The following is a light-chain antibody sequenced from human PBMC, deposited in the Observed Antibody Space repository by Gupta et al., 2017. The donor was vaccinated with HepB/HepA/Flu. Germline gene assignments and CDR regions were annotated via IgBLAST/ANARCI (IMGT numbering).Light chain of an antibody. Sequence: QSALTQPRSVSGSPGPSVTISCTGTSSDVGDYDYVSWYQQRPGKAPKLIIYNVSQRPAGVPDRFSGSKSGNTASLTISGLQAEDEADYYCCSYAGDYTYVFGTGTKVTVL. CDR1: SSDVGDYDY. V-gene: IGLV2-11*01. CDR3: CSYAGDYTYV. CDR2: NVS. J-gene: IGLJ1*01.